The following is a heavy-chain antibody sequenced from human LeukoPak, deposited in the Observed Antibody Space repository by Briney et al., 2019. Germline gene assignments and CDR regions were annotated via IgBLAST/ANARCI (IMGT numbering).Heavy chain of an antibody. CDR1: GFTFSSYG. CDR2: IWYDGSNK. D-gene: IGHD5-24*01. CDR3: ARVRGSYAFDI. V-gene: IGHV3-33*01. Sequence: GGSLSLSCAASGFTFSSYGMHWVRQAPGKGLEWVAVIWYDGSNKYYADSVKGRFTISRDNSKNTLYLQMNSLRAEDTAVYYCARVRGSYAFDIWGQGTMVTVSS. J-gene: IGHJ3*02.